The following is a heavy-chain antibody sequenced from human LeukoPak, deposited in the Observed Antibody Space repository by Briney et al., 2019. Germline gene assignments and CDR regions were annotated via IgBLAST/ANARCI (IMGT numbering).Heavy chain of an antibody. V-gene: IGHV3-11*01. CDR3: AKEVDSSGWYGYYYGMDV. CDR1: GFTFSDYY. D-gene: IGHD6-19*01. CDR2: ISSSGSTI. Sequence: GSLRLSCAASGFTFSDYYMSWIRQAPGKGLEWVSYISSSGSTIYYADSVKGRFTISRDNAKNSLYLQMNSLRAEDTAVYYCAKEVDSSGWYGYYYGMDVWGQGTTVTVSS. J-gene: IGHJ6*02.